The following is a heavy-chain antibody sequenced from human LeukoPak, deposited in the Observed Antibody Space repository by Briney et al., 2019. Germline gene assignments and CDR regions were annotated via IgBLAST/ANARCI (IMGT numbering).Heavy chain of an antibody. CDR3: ARELWLRFSTPYTDV. D-gene: IGHD5-12*01. J-gene: IGHJ6*03. Sequence: SETLSLTCTVSGGSISSSSYYWGWIRQPPGKGLEWIGSIYYSGSTYYNPSLKSRVTISVDTSKNQFSLKLSSVTAADTAVYYCARELWLRFSTPYTDVWGKGTTVTVSS. CDR1: GGSISSSSYY. CDR2: IYYSGST. V-gene: IGHV4-39*07.